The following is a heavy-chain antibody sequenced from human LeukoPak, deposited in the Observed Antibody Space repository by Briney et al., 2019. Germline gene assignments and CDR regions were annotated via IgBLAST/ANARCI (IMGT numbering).Heavy chain of an antibody. CDR2: ISASGDGT. V-gene: IGHV3-23*01. Sequence: GGSLRLSCAASGFTVSDYAISWVRQAPGKGLEWVSAISASGDGTYYADSVRGRFTISRDNSKNTLYLQMNSLRAEDTAVYYCANGTLGTAGDFWGQGTLVTVSS. CDR3: ANGTLGTAGDF. J-gene: IGHJ4*02. CDR1: GFTVSDYA. D-gene: IGHD6-13*01.